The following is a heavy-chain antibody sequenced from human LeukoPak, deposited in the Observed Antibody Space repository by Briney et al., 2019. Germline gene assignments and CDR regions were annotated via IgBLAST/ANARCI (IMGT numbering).Heavy chain of an antibody. Sequence: GGSLRLSCAASGFTFSSYAVSWVRQAPGKGLEWVSAISGSGGSTYYADSVKGRFTISRDNSKNTLYLQMNSLRAEDTAVYYCAKDLYYYDSSGLNYWGQGTLVTVSS. J-gene: IGHJ4*02. V-gene: IGHV3-23*01. CDR2: ISGSGGST. CDR3: AKDLYYYDSSGLNY. CDR1: GFTFSSYA. D-gene: IGHD3-22*01.